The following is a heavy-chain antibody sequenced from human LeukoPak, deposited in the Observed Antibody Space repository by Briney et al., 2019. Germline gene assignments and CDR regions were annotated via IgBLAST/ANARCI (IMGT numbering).Heavy chain of an antibody. D-gene: IGHD6-19*01. J-gene: IGHJ5*02. Sequence: SVKVSCKASGGTFISYAISWVRQAPGQGLEWMGGIIPIFGTANYAQKFQGRVTITRDASASTAYMELSSLRSEDTAVYYCARGAPIRVAVAATFDPWGQGTLVTVPS. CDR1: GGTFISYA. CDR3: ARGAPIRVAVAATFDP. V-gene: IGHV1-69*05. CDR2: IIPIFGTA.